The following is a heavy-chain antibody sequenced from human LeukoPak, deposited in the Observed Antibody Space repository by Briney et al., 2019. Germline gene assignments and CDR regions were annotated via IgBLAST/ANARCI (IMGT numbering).Heavy chain of an antibody. Sequence: SETLSLTCAVSGGSISSYSWSWIRQPPGKGLEWIGYIYDSGSTNYNPSLKSRVTISVATSKNQFSLKLSSVTAADTAVCYCGRVLYYYDSSGYYIYYFDYWGQGTLVTVSS. J-gene: IGHJ4*02. CDR1: GGSISSYS. D-gene: IGHD3-22*01. CDR3: GRVLYYYDSSGYYIYYFDY. V-gene: IGHV4-59*01. CDR2: IYDSGST.